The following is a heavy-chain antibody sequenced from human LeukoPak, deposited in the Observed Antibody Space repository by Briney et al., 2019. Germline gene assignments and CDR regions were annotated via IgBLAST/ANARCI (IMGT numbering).Heavy chain of an antibody. CDR1: GYTFTSYY. V-gene: IGHV1-46*01. D-gene: IGHD3-10*01. CDR2: INPSGGST. Sequence: ASVKVSCKASGYTFTSYYMHWVRQAPGQGLEWMGIINPSGGSTSYAQKFQGRVTMTRDMSTSTVYMELSSLRSEDTAVYYCARTGFGELSFDYWGQGTLVTVSS. CDR3: ARTGFGELSFDY. J-gene: IGHJ4*02.